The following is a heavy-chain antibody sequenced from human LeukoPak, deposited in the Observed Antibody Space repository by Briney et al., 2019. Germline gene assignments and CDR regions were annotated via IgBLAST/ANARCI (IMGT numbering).Heavy chain of an antibody. CDR3: ARGLRGYSYGNWFDP. CDR2: INHGGIT. J-gene: IGHJ5*02. D-gene: IGHD5-18*01. V-gene: IGHV4-34*01. Sequence: SETLSLTCAVEGGSFSGYYWSWIRQPPGKGLEWIGEINHGGITTYNPSLRSRVSISIDTSKMQFSLKSRAVTAADRAVYYCARGLRGYSYGNWFDPWGQGTLVTVSS. CDR1: GGSFSGYY.